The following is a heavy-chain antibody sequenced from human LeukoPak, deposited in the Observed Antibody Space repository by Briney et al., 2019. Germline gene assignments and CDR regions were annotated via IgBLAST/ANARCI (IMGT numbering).Heavy chain of an antibody. CDR2: INHSGST. CDR1: GGSFSGYY. Sequence: SETPSLTCAVYGGSFSGYYWSWIRQPPGKGLEWIGEINHSGSTNYNPSLKSRVTISVDTSKNQFSLKLSSVTAADTAVYYCANVWPEANYWGQGTLVTVSS. CDR3: ANVWPEANY. J-gene: IGHJ4*02. D-gene: IGHD3-16*01. V-gene: IGHV4-34*01.